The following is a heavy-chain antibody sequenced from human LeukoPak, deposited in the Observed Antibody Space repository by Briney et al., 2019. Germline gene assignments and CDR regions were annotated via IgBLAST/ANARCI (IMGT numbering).Heavy chain of an antibody. J-gene: IGHJ3*02. Sequence: PGGSLRLSCAASRFTFNSYGMSWVRQAPGKGLEWVSGISASDGRTYYADSVKGRFTISRDNSKNTLYLQMNSLRAEDTAVYYCAMPLFGGVIVKPLAAFDIWGQGTMVTVSS. CDR2: ISASDGRT. D-gene: IGHD3-16*02. CDR1: RFTFNSYG. CDR3: AMPLFGGVIVKPLAAFDI. V-gene: IGHV3-23*01.